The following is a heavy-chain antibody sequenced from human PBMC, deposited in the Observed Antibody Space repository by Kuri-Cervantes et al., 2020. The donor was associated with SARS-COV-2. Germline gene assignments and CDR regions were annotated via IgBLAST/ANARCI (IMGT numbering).Heavy chain of an antibody. Sequence: GESLKISCAASGFTFSSYWMHWVRQAPGKGLVWVSRINSDGSSTSYADSVKGRFTISRDNAKNTLYLQMNSLRAEDTAVYYCARGGEDFVQETRNWFEPWGRGTQVTVSS. CDR3: ARGGEDFVQETRNWFEP. CDR1: GFTFSSYW. V-gene: IGHV3-74*01. J-gene: IGHJ5*02. D-gene: IGHD2-8*01. CDR2: INSDGSST.